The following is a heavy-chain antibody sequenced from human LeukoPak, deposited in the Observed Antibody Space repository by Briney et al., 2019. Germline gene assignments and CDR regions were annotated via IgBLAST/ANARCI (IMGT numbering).Heavy chain of an antibody. D-gene: IGHD6-19*01. V-gene: IGHV4-59*01. Sequence: SETLSLTCTVSGGSISTYYWSWIRQPPGKGLEWIGYTYYSGSTNYNPSLKSRVTISVDTSKNQFSLNLRSVTAADMAVYYCARDRRGGITVAGTGNWFDPWGQGTLVTVSS. J-gene: IGHJ5*02. CDR3: ARDRRGGITVAGTGNWFDP. CDR1: GGSISTYY. CDR2: TYYSGST.